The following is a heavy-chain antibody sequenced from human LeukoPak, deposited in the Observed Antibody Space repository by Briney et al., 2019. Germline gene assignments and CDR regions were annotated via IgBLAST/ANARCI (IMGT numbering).Heavy chain of an antibody. Sequence: GGSLRLSCAASGFTFSSYGMHWVRQAPGKGLEWVAFIRYDGSNKYYADSVKGRFTISRDNSKNTLYLQMNSLRAEDTALYYCAKDRVCITMIVGVPIDAFDIWGQGTMVTVSS. D-gene: IGHD3-22*01. CDR1: GFTFSSYG. CDR2: IRYDGSNK. V-gene: IGHV3-30*02. J-gene: IGHJ3*02. CDR3: AKDRVCITMIVGVPIDAFDI.